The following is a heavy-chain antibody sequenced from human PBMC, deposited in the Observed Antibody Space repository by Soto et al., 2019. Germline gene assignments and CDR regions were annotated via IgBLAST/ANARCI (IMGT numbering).Heavy chain of an antibody. Sequence: GASVKVSCKASGYTFTGYYMHWVRQSPGQGLEWMGWINPNSGGTNYAQKFQGWVTMTRDTSISTAYMELSRLRSDDTAVYYCSRDYLRSDIVATPLFAFDIWGQGTMVTVSS. CDR1: GYTFTGYY. J-gene: IGHJ3*02. CDR3: SRDYLRSDIVATPLFAFDI. V-gene: IGHV1-2*04. CDR2: INPNSGGT. D-gene: IGHD5-12*01.